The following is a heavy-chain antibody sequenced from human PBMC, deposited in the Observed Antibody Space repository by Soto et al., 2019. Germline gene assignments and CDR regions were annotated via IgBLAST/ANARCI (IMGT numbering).Heavy chain of an antibody. CDR2: IIPIFGTA. V-gene: IGHV1-69*01. J-gene: IGHJ4*02. Sequence: QVQLVQSGAEVKKPGSSVKVSYKASGGTFSSYAISWVRHAPGQGLEWMGGIIPIFGTANDAQKFQGRVRITADESTSTAYMDLSSLRSEDTDVYYCARGTSSRWALDYCGQGTLVTVSA. CDR3: ARGTSSRWALDY. D-gene: IGHD6-13*01. CDR1: GGTFSSYA.